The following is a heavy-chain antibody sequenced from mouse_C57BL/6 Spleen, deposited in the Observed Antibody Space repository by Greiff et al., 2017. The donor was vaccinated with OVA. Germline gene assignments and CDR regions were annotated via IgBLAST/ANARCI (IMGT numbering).Heavy chain of an antibody. CDR3: ATGDYAMDY. J-gene: IGHJ4*01. CDR1: GFHIKNTY. CDR2: IDPANGNT. Sequence: VHVKQSVAELVRPGASVKLSCTASGFHIKNTYMHWVKQRPEQGLEWIGRIDPANGNTKYAPKFQGKATITADTSSNTAYLQLSSLTSEDTAIYYCATGDYAMDYWGQGTSVTVSS. V-gene: IGHV14-3*01.